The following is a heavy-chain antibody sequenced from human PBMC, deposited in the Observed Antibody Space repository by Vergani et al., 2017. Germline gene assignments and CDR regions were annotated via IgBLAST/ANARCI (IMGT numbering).Heavy chain of an antibody. CDR1: GFTFSSYG. Sequence: QVQLVESGGGVVQPGRSLRLSCAASGFTFSSYGMHWVRQAPGKGLEWVAVISYDGSNKYYADSVKGRFTISRDNSKNTLYLQMNSLRAEDTAVYYCAKDWGGSYNGPFDYWGQGTLVTVSS. J-gene: IGHJ4*02. V-gene: IGHV3-30*18. D-gene: IGHD1-26*01. CDR3: AKDWGGSYNGPFDY. CDR2: ISYDGSNK.